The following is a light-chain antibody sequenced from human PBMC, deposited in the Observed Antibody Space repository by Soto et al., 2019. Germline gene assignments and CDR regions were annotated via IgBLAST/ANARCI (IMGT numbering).Light chain of an antibody. Sequence: DIQLTQSPSFLSASVVDRVTITCGASQGFSSYLAWYQQKPGKAPKLLIYAASTLQSRVPSSFSGSGSGTEFTLTISGLQPDDFATYYCQQFNSHPITFGQGTRLEIK. V-gene: IGKV1-9*01. CDR1: QGFSSY. J-gene: IGKJ5*01. CDR2: AAS. CDR3: QQFNSHPIT.